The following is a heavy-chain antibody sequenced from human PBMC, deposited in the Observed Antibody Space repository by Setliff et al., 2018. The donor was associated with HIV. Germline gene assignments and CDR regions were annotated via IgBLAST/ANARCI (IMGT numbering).Heavy chain of an antibody. Sequence: PGGSLRLSCAASGFTFDDYAMHLGRQAPGKGLEWVSGINWNRGTISYADFVKGRFTISRDNTKNFVFLEMTNLRPEDTALYFCAKDYGDGHNWGAFDISGQGTMVTVSS. CDR3: AKDYGDGHNWGAFDI. CDR1: GFTFDDYA. V-gene: IGHV3-9*01. D-gene: IGHD1-1*01. CDR2: INWNRGTI. J-gene: IGHJ3*02.